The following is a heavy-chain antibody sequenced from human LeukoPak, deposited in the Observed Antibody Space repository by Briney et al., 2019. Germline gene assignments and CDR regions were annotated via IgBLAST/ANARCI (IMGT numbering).Heavy chain of an antibody. CDR3: ARFASGSYSWFDP. Sequence: GESLKISCKISGYRLTNNWIGWVRQVPGKGLEWMGLIYPGDSDTRYSPSFQGQVTFSVDASISTAYLQLSGLRASDTAMYYCARFASGSYSWFDPWGQGTLVTVSS. D-gene: IGHD3-10*01. J-gene: IGHJ5*02. CDR1: GYRLTNNW. CDR2: IYPGDSDT. V-gene: IGHV5-51*01.